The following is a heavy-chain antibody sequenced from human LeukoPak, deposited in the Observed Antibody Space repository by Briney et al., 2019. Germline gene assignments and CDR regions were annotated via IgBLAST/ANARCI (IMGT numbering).Heavy chain of an antibody. Sequence: SVKVSCKASGGTFSSYAISWVRQAPGQGLEWMGGIIPIFGTANYAQKFQGRVTITADESTSTAYMELSSLRSEDTAVCYCARVRYQVVVIAYDAFDIWGQGTMVTVSS. V-gene: IGHV1-69*13. D-gene: IGHD2-21*01. CDR3: ARVRYQVVVIAYDAFDI. J-gene: IGHJ3*02. CDR2: IIPIFGTA. CDR1: GGTFSSYA.